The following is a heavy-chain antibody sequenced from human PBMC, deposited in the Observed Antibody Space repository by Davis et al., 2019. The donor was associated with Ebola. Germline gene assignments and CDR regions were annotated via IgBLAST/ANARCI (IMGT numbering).Heavy chain of an antibody. Sequence: AASVKVSCKASGYTFTSYGISWVRQAPGQGLEWMGWISAYNGNTNYAQKLQGRVTMTTDTSTSTAYMELSSLRSEDTAVYYCARDPDTAMASDAFDIWGQGTMVTVSS. V-gene: IGHV1-18*01. CDR1: GYTFTSYG. CDR2: ISAYNGNT. J-gene: IGHJ3*02. D-gene: IGHD5-18*01. CDR3: ARDPDTAMASDAFDI.